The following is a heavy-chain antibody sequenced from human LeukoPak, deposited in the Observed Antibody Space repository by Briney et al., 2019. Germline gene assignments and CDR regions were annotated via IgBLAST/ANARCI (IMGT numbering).Heavy chain of an antibody. J-gene: IGHJ4*02. D-gene: IGHD4-17*01. Sequence: ASVKVSCKSSAGTFSSYAISWVRQTPGQGLGWMGRIIPILGIANYTQKFQGRLTITADKTTSTAYIELSSLRSADTAVYYCARAVGNYGDYPIDYWGQGTLVTVSS. V-gene: IGHV1-69*04. CDR3: ARAVGNYGDYPIDY. CDR2: IIPILGIA. CDR1: AGTFSSYA.